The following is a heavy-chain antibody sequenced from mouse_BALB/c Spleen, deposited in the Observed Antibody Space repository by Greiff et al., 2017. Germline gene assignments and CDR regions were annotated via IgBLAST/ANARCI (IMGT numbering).Heavy chain of an antibody. V-gene: IGHV1S81*02. Sequence: QVQLQQSGAELVKPGASVKLSCKASGYTFTSYYMYWVKQRPGQGLEWIGEINPSNGGTNFNEKFKSKATLTVDKSSSTAYMKLSSLTSEDSAVYYCTRGAGRYPFAYWGQGTLVTVSA. CDR3: TRGAGRYPFAY. J-gene: IGHJ3*01. D-gene: IGHD1-1*01. CDR1: GYTFTSYY. CDR2: INPSNGGT.